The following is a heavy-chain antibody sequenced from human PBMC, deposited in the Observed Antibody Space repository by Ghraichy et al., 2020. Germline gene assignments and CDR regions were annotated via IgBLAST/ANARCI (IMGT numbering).Heavy chain of an antibody. CDR2: INPNSGGT. CDR1: GYTFTGYY. CDR3: ARDYRAPYGDYLLTQNWYFDV. Sequence: ASVKVSCKASGYTFTGYYMHWVRQAPGQGLEWMGRINPNSGGTNYAQRFQGRVTMTRDTSISTAYMELSRLRSDDTAVYYCARDYRAPYGDYLLTQNWYFDVWGRGTLVTVSS. V-gene: IGHV1-2*06. D-gene: IGHD4-17*01. J-gene: IGHJ2*01.